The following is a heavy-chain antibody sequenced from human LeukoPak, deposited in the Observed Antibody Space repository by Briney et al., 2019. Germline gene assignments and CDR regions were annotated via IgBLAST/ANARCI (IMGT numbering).Heavy chain of an antibody. D-gene: IGHD3-22*01. Sequence: ASVKVSCKASGYTLTGYYMHWVRQAPGQGLEGMGWINPNSGGTNYAQKFQGRVTMTRDTSISTAYMELSRLRSDDTAVYYCARPVPGEYYYDSSGYDDYWGQGTLVTVSS. CDR3: ARPVPGEYYYDSSGYDDY. V-gene: IGHV1-2*02. CDR1: GYTLTGYY. J-gene: IGHJ4*02. CDR2: INPNSGGT.